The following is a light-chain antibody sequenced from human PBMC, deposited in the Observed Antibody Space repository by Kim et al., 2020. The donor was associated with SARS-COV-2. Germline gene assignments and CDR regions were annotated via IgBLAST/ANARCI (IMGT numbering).Light chain of an antibody. J-gene: IGKJ5*01. V-gene: IGKV3D-15*01. CDR2: GAS. CDR1: QSVSTD. Sequence: EVVMTQSPATLSVSPGERATLSCRASQSVSTDLAWYQQKSGQAPRLLIYGASTRATGIPARFSGSGSGTEFTLTISGLQSEDLAVYYCQQYKNWPQITFGQGTRLEIK. CDR3: QQYKNWPQIT.